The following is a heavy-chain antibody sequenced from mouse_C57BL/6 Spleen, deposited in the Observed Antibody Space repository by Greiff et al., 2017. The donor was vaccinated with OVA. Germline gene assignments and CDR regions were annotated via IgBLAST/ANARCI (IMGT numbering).Heavy chain of an antibody. J-gene: IGHJ4*01. Sequence: QVQLKQPGAELVKPGASVKLSCKASGYTFTSYWMHWVKQRPGRGLEWIGRIDPNSGGTKYNEKFKSKATLTVDKPSSTAYMQLSSLTSEDSAVYYCARAPYGKSLNDYAMDYWGQGTSVTVSS. V-gene: IGHV1-72*01. CDR2: IDPNSGGT. CDR1: GYTFTSYW. D-gene: IGHD2-1*01. CDR3: ARAPYGKSLNDYAMDY.